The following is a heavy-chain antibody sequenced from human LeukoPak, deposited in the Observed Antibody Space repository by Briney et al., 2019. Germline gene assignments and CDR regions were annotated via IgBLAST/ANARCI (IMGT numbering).Heavy chain of an antibody. Sequence: GGSLRLSCAASGFTFSSYWMHWVRQAPGKGLVWFSRINSDGSSTSYADSVKGRFTISRDNAKNTLYLQMNSLRAEDTAVYYCARGLGATTSYGMDVWGQGTTVTVSS. V-gene: IGHV3-74*01. CDR3: ARGLGATTSYGMDV. CDR2: INSDGSST. CDR1: GFTFSSYW. D-gene: IGHD1-26*01. J-gene: IGHJ6*02.